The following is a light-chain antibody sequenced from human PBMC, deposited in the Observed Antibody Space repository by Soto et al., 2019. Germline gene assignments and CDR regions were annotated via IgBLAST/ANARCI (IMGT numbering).Light chain of an antibody. V-gene: IGKV3-11*01. CDR3: QQRSNWPPT. CDR1: QSVSSY. J-gene: IGKJ5*01. CDR2: DAS. Sequence: EIVLTQSPATLSLSPGERATLSCRASQSVSSYLAWYQQKPGQAPRLLIYDASNRATGIPARFSGSGSGTDFTLTISSLAPEDFAVYYCQQRSNWPPTVGQGSRREI.